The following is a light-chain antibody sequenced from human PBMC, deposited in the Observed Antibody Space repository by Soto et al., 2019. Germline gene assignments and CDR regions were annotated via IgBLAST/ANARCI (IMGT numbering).Light chain of an antibody. CDR1: RSDVGGYNL. CDR2: DDI. CDR3: CSYAGSSTLV. J-gene: IGLJ2*01. Sequence: QSVLTQTASVSGSPGQSITMSCTGTRSDVGGYNLVSWYQQHPGKAPRLLIHDDIKRPSGVSDRFSGSKSGNTASLTISGLQAEDEADYYCCSYAGSSTLVFGGGTKLTVL. V-gene: IGLV2-23*01.